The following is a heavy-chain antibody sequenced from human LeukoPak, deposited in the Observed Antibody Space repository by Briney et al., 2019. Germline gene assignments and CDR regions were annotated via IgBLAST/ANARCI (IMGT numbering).Heavy chain of an antibody. CDR2: ISSSSSYI. CDR3: ARERYYYDSSGYQH. J-gene: IGHJ1*01. CDR1: GFTFSSYS. Sequence: GGSLRLSCAASGFTFSSYSMNWVRQAPGKGLEWVSSISSSSSYIYYADSVKGRFTISRDSAKNSLYLQMNSLRAEDTAVYYCARERYYYDSSGYQHWGQGTLVTVSS. V-gene: IGHV3-21*01. D-gene: IGHD3-22*01.